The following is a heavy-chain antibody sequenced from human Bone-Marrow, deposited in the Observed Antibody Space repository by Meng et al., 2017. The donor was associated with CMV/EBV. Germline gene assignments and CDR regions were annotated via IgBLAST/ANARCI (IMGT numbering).Heavy chain of an antibody. D-gene: IGHD3-10*01. V-gene: IGHV1-46*01. CDR1: GYTFSSYV. CDR2: INPSGGTT. CDR3: ARDSYYTNYAFDI. J-gene: IGHJ3*02. Sequence: KASGYTFSSYVMHWVRQAPGQGLEWMGVINPSGGTTSYALRFQGRVTLTGDTSTSTVYMDVSSLRSEDTAVYYCARDSYYTNYAFDIWGQGTMVTVSS.